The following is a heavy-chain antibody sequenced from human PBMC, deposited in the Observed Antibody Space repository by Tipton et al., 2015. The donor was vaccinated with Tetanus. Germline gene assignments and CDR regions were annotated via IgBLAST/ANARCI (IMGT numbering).Heavy chain of an antibody. Sequence: GSLRLSCTVSGFSFSNYRMNWVRQAPGKGLEWVASISSTTAYIYYADSLKGRFTISRDNAKNSLYLQMNSLRADDTGVYYCASGSALDYWGQGTLVTVSS. CDR1: GFSFSNYR. V-gene: IGHV3-21*01. CDR3: ASGSALDY. CDR2: ISSTTAYI. J-gene: IGHJ4*02. D-gene: IGHD6-25*01.